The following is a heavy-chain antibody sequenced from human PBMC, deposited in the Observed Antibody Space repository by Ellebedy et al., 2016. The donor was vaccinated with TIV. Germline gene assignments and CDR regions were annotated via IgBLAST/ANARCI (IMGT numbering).Heavy chain of an antibody. CDR3: ARGNRLDSGWSRSYWYFDL. D-gene: IGHD6-19*01. CDR2: MSYGGRGE. J-gene: IGHJ2*01. CDR1: GFSFNDYD. V-gene: IGHV3-30*03. Sequence: GESLKISCAVSGFSFNDYDMHWVRQAPDQGLEWVAIMSYGGRGEYYVDFVKGRFTVSGDNSKNTMYLQLKRLRAEDTATYFCARGNRLDSGWSRSYWYFDLWGRGTLVTVSS.